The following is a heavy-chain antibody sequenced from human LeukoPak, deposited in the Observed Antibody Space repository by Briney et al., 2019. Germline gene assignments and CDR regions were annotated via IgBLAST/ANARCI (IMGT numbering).Heavy chain of an antibody. D-gene: IGHD6-13*01. CDR3: ARGSSSWYEFGWFDP. Sequence: GGSLRLSCAASGFTFSSYGMHWVRQAPGKGLEWVAFIRYDGSNKYYADSVKGRFTISRDNSKNTLYLQMNSLRAEDTALYYCARGSSSWYEFGWFDPWGQGTLVTVSS. J-gene: IGHJ5*02. CDR2: IRYDGSNK. CDR1: GFTFSSYG. V-gene: IGHV3-30*02.